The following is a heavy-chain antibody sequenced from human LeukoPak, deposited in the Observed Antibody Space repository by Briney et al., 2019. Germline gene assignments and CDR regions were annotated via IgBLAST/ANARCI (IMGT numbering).Heavy chain of an antibody. CDR2: ISYDGSNK. CDR1: GFTFSSYA. J-gene: IGHJ4*02. CDR3: ARDKEPYDSSGYYYY. Sequence: PGGSLRLSCAASGFTFSSYAMHWVRQAPGKGLEWVAVISYDGSNKYYADSVKGRFTISRDNSKNTLYLQMNSLRAEDTAVYYCARDKEPYDSSGYYYYWGQGTLVTVSS. V-gene: IGHV3-30-3*01. D-gene: IGHD3-22*01.